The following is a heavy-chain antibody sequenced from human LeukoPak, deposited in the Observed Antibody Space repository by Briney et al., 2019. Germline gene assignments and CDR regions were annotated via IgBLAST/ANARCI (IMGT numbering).Heavy chain of an antibody. CDR3: ARDKTEQWLVQRAWFDP. Sequence: SVTVSCKASEGTFSSYAISWVRQAPGQGLEWMGRIIPILGIANYAQKFQGRVTITADKSTSTAYMELSSLRSEDTAVYYCARDKTEQWLVQRAWFDPWGQGTLVTVSS. J-gene: IGHJ5*02. V-gene: IGHV1-69*04. CDR1: EGTFSSYA. D-gene: IGHD6-19*01. CDR2: IIPILGIA.